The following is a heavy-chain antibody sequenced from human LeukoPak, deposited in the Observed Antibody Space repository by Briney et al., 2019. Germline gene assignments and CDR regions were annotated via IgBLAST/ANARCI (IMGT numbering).Heavy chain of an antibody. D-gene: IGHD6-19*01. Sequence: VASVKVSCKASGGTFSSYAISWVQQAPGQGLEWMGGIIPIFGTANYAQKFQGRVTITADESTSTAYMELSSLRSEDTAVYYCASFKDQRATWLGGYFDYWGQGTLVTVSS. CDR1: GGTFSSYA. V-gene: IGHV1-69*01. CDR2: IIPIFGTA. CDR3: ASFKDQRATWLGGYFDY. J-gene: IGHJ4*02.